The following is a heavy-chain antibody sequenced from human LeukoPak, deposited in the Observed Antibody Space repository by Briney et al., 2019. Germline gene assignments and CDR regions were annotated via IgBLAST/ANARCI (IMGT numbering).Heavy chain of an antibody. J-gene: IGHJ5*02. Sequence: GGSLRLSCAASGFTFSTYWMSWVRQAPGKGLEWVANIKQDGSAKYYVDSVKGRFTISRDNVKNSLYLQMSSLRADDTAVYYCASGYCSGGSCYPNWFDPWGQGTLVTVSS. CDR2: IKQDGSAK. CDR1: GFTFSTYW. V-gene: IGHV3-7*01. CDR3: ASGYCSGGSCYPNWFDP. D-gene: IGHD2-15*01.